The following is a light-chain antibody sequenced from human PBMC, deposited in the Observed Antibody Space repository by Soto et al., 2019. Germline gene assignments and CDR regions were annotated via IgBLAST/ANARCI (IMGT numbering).Light chain of an antibody. CDR2: AAS. V-gene: IGKV1-39*01. CDR3: QQSYSTLWT. CDR1: QSISSY. J-gene: IGKJ1*01. Sequence: DIQMTQSPSSLSASVGDRVTITCRASQSISSYLNWYQQKPGKAPKLLIYAASSLQSGVPSRFSRSGSGTAFTLTISSLQPEDFATYYCQQSYSTLWTFGQGTKVEIK.